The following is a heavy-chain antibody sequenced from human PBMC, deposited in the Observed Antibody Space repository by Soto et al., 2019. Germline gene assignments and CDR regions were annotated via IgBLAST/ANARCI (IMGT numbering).Heavy chain of an antibody. V-gene: IGHV1-69*13. CDR1: GGTFSSYA. CDR3: ARGDIVVVPASYYYYGMDV. Sequence: SVKVSCKASGGTFSSYAISWVRQAPGQGLEWMGGIIPIFGTANYAQKFQGRVTITADESTSTAYMELSSLRSEDTAVYYCARGDIVVVPASYYYYGMDVWGQGTTVTVSS. D-gene: IGHD2-2*01. CDR2: IIPIFGTA. J-gene: IGHJ6*02.